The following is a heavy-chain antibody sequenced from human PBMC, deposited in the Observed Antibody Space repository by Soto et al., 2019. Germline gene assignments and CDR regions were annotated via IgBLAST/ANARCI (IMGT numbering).Heavy chain of an antibody. Sequence: VQLQESGPGLVKPSQALSLTCAVSDESVTSPGNYWNWIRQRPDTGLEWIGYISSGGSPFYNPSLQSRVSLSLDTSNNLFSLTPNSVTAADTAVYYCTLNHCAGGGCYDRDYWGQGTRVTVSS. CDR1: DESVTSPGNY. J-gene: IGHJ1*01. D-gene: IGHD2-15*01. V-gene: IGHV4-31*11. CDR2: ISSGGSP. CDR3: TLNHCAGGGCYDRDY.